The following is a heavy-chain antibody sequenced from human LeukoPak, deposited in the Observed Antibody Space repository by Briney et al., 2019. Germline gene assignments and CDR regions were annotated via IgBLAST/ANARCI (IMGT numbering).Heavy chain of an antibody. V-gene: IGHV1-2*02. CDR2: INPNNGGT. J-gene: IGHJ4*02. CDR3: ALTGASDS. CDR1: GCTFTDYS. Sequence: ASVKVSCKASGCTFTDYSIHLVRQAPGQGLEWMGWINPNNGGTNYAQKFRGSVTMTRDTSISTVYMELSRLRSDDTAVYYCALTGASDSWGQGTLVTVSS.